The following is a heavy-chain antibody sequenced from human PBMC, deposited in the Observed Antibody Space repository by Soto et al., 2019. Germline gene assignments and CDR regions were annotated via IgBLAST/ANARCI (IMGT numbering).Heavy chain of an antibody. V-gene: IGHV4-34*01. CDR1: GGSFSGYY. J-gene: IGHJ4*02. CDR2: INHSGST. CDR3: ARDLNRRSQLFSPGAY. D-gene: IGHD3-10*01. Sequence: PSETLSLTCAVYGGSFSGYYWSWIRQPPGKGLGWIGEINHSGSTNYNPSLKSRVTISVDTSKNQFSLKLSSVTAADTAVYYCARDLNRRSQLFSPGAYWGQGTLVTVSS.